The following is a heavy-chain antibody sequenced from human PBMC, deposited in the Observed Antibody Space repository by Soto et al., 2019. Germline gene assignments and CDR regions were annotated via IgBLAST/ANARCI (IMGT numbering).Heavy chain of an antibody. CDR1: GFTFSNSG. D-gene: IGHD3-16*01. CDR2: IWFDGSNK. CDR3: ARDLPGGGFHHLDY. J-gene: IGHJ4*02. Sequence: QVQLVESGGGVVQPGRSLRLSCAASGFTFSNSGMHWVRQAPGKRLEWVAAIWFDGSNKYYADSVKGRFTISRDNLKNTLDLQMNNLRTEDTAVYYSARDLPGGGFHHLDYWGQGTLVTVSS. V-gene: IGHV3-33*01.